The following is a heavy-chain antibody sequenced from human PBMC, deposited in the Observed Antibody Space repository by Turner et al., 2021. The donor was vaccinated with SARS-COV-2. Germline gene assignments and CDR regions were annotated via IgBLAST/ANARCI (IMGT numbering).Heavy chain of an antibody. CDR1: GFTFSASA. D-gene: IGHD2-21*02. Sequence: EVQLVESRGCLVQPGGSLNLSCAASGFTFSASAIHWVRQASGKGLEWVGSIRSKVNSYATTYAASLRGRFTISRDDSKNTAYLLMNSLKSEDTAVYYGIGWRYCGGDCYYDFWGQGTLVSVSS. V-gene: IGHV3-73*02. J-gene: IGHJ4*02. CDR3: IGWRYCGGDCYYDF. CDR2: IRSKVNSYAT.